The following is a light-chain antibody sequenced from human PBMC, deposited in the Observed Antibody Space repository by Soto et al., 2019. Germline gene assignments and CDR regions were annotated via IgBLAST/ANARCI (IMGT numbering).Light chain of an antibody. CDR2: GAS. CDR3: QQYGSSPPIT. CDR1: QSVSSSY. J-gene: IGKJ5*01. Sequence: EIVLTQSPGTLSLSPGERATLSCRASQSVSSSYLAWYQQKPGQAPRLLIYGASSRATGIPDRFCGSGSGTDFTLTISRLEPEDVAVYYCQQYGSSPPITFGQGTRLEIK. V-gene: IGKV3-20*01.